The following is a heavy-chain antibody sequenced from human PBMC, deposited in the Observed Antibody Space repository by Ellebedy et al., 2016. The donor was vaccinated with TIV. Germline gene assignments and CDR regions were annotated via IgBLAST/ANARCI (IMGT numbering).Heavy chain of an antibody. CDR3: ARVGADAFDI. CDR1: GGSISSYY. CDR2: IYYSGST. Sequence: MPGGSLRLSCTVSGGSISSYYWSWIRQPPGKGLEWIGYIYYSGSTNYNPSLKIRVTISVDTSKNQFSLKLSSVTAAATAVYYCARVGADAFDIWGQGTMVTVSS. J-gene: IGHJ3*02. D-gene: IGHD1-26*01. V-gene: IGHV4-59*08.